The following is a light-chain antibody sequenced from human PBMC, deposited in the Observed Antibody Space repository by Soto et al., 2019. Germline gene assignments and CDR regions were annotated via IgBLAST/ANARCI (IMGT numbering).Light chain of an antibody. CDR1: SSAVGGYNY. CDR3: SSYTASLTVV. Sequence: QSVLTQPASVSGSPGQSITISCTGTSSAVGGYNYVSWYQQHPDKAPKLIIFEVSNRPSGVSNRFSGSKSGNTASLTISGLQAEDEADYHCSSYTASLTVVFGGGTKVTVL. CDR2: EVS. V-gene: IGLV2-14*01. J-gene: IGLJ2*01.